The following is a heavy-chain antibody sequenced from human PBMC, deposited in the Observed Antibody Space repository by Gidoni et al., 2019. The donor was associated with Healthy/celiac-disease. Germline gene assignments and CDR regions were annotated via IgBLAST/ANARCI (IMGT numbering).Heavy chain of an antibody. CDR2: ISAYNGNT. J-gene: IGHJ4*02. Sequence: QVQMVQSGAEVKKPGASVKVSCKASGYTFTSYGISWVRQAPGQGLEWMGWISAYNGNTNYAQKLQGRVTMTTDTSTSTAYMELRSLRSDDTAVYYCATRNYDFWSGYYTSFDYWGQGTLVTVSS. V-gene: IGHV1-18*01. CDR3: ATRNYDFWSGYYTSFDY. CDR1: GYTFTSYG. D-gene: IGHD3-3*01.